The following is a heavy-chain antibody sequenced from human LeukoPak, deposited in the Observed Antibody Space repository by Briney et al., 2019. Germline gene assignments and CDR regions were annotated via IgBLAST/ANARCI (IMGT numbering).Heavy chain of an antibody. Sequence: GGSLRLSCAAPGFTFSSYAMSWVGQAPGKGLEWVSAISGGGGSTYYADSVKGRFTISRDNSKNTLYLQMNSLRAEDTAVYYCAKSAYDSSGYYFLADAFDIWGQGTMVTVSS. CDR2: ISGGGGST. V-gene: IGHV3-23*01. J-gene: IGHJ3*02. D-gene: IGHD3-22*01. CDR3: AKSAYDSSGYYFLADAFDI. CDR1: GFTFSSYA.